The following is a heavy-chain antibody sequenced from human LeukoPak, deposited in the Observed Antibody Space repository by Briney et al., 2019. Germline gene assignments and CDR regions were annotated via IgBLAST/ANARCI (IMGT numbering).Heavy chain of an antibody. J-gene: IGHJ6*02. CDR3: AGGVVGSAAAVCYFLCGMDV. Sequence: GGSLRLSCAASGFTFSTFAMSWVRQAPGKGLEWVAAITDSGGDTYYADSVKGRFTISRDNSMSSLYLQINILRADGTAEYYCAGGVVGSAAAVCYFLCGMDVWGQGTTVTVSS. D-gene: IGHD6-13*01. V-gene: IGHV3-23*01. CDR2: ITDSGGDT. CDR1: GFTFSTFA.